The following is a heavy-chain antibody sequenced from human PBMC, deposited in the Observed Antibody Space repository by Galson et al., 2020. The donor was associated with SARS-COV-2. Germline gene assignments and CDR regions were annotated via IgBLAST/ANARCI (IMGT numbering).Heavy chain of an antibody. CDR1: GGSISSSSYY. CDR2: IYYSGST. D-gene: IGHD3-22*01. J-gene: IGHJ3*02. V-gene: IGHV4-39*07. CDR3: ASIKYYYDSSGYYPDAFDI. Sequence: SETLSLTCTVSGGSISSSSYYWGWIRQPPGKGLEWIGSIYYSGSTYYNPSLKSRVTISVDTSKNQFSLKLSSVTAADTAVYYCASIKYYYDSSGYYPDAFDIWGQGTMVTVSS.